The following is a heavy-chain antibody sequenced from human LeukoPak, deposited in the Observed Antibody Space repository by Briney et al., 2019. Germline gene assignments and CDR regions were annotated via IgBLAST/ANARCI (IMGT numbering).Heavy chain of an antibody. D-gene: IGHD2-2*02. Sequence: ASVKVSCKASGGTFSSYAISWVRQAPGQGLEWMGRIIPILGIANYAQKFQGRVTITTDESTSTAYMELSSLRSEDTAVYYCARAREGYCSSTSCYTGYFQHWGQGTLVTVSS. J-gene: IGHJ1*01. CDR1: GGTFSSYA. CDR3: ARAREGYCSSTSCYTGYFQH. CDR2: IIPILGIA. V-gene: IGHV1-69*04.